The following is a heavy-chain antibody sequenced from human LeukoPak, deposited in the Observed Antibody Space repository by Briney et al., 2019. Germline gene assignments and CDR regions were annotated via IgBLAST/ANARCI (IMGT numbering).Heavy chain of an antibody. CDR3: AKRMVRGNTFDY. CDR1: GFTFSDYY. CDR2: ISSSGSTI. V-gene: IGHV3-11*01. Sequence: GGSLRLSCAASGFTFSDYYMSWIRRAPGKGLEWVSYISSSGSTIYYADSVKGRFTISRDNAKNSLYLQMNSLRAEDTAVYYCAKRMVRGNTFDYWGQGTLVTVSS. J-gene: IGHJ4*02. D-gene: IGHD3-10*01.